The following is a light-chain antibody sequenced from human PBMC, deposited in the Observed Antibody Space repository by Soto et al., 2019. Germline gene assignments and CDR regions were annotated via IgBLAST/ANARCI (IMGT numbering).Light chain of an antibody. J-gene: IGKJ4*01. Sequence: EIVLTQSPDTLSLSPGGRATLSCRASQSVSTNSLAWYQQKRGQAPRPLIYGASRRATGTPDRFSGSGSGTDFTLVISRLEPEDFAVYYCQQYGSSVLTFGGGTKVDIK. CDR1: QSVSTNS. CDR2: GAS. CDR3: QQYGSSVLT. V-gene: IGKV3-20*01.